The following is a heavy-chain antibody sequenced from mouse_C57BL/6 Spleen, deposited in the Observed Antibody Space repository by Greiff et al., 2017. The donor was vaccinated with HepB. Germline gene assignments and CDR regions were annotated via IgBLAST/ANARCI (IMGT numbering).Heavy chain of an antibody. CDR2: IDPSDSYT. Sequence: QVQLQQPGAELVKPGASVKLSCKASGYTFTSYWMQWVKQRPGQGLEWIGEIDPSDSYTNYNQKFKGKATLTVDTSSSTAYMQLSSLTSEDSAVYYCARGSGTRDYFDYWGQGTTLTVSS. D-gene: IGHD4-1*01. V-gene: IGHV1-50*01. J-gene: IGHJ2*01. CDR1: GYTFTSYW. CDR3: ARGSGTRDYFDY.